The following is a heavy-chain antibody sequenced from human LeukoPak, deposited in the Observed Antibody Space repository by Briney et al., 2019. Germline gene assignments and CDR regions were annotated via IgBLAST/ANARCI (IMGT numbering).Heavy chain of an antibody. J-gene: IGHJ4*02. CDR1: GFTFSTYW. V-gene: IGHV3-74*03. Sequence: GGSLRLSCVASGFTFSTYWMHWVRQAPGKGLLWVSRLSGDGSSTAYADSLKGRCTISRDNAKPTLYLQMNSLRAEDTAVYFCARASTTVPNLLDNWGQGTLVTVSS. CDR3: ARASTTVPNLLDN. D-gene: IGHD4-17*01. CDR2: LSGDGSST.